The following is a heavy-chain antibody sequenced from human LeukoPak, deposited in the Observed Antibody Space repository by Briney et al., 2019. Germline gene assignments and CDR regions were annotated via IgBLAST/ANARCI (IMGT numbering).Heavy chain of an antibody. CDR1: GFTFRNYW. D-gene: IGHD1-14*01. V-gene: IGHV3-74*01. J-gene: IGHJ4*02. CDR3: ARYHTGGF. CDR2: ISQDGGDT. Sequence: GGSLRLSCEASGFTFRNYWIHWGRQAPGEGREWVSRISQDGGDTIYADSVKGRLTVSRDNAKNTVLLQLSSLKAEDTAVYYCARYHTGGFWGQGRLVTVSS.